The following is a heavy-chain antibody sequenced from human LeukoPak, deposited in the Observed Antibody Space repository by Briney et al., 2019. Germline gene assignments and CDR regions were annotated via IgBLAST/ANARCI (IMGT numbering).Heavy chain of an antibody. J-gene: IGHJ3*02. D-gene: IGHD4-11*01. Sequence: GASVKVSCKASGYTFTNYYIHWVRQAPGQGLEWMGRINPNSGGANYAQKFQDTVTMTRDTSITTAYMELNSLRSDDTAVYYCAITYINNAFDIWGQGTMVTVSS. CDR1: GYTFTNYY. CDR3: AITYINNAFDI. CDR2: INPNSGGA. V-gene: IGHV1-2*06.